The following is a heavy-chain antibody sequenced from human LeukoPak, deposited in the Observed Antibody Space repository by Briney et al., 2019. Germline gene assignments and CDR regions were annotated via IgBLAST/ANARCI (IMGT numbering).Heavy chain of an antibody. D-gene: IGHD3-10*01. J-gene: IGHJ6*02. CDR1: GGSFSGYY. CDR3: ARGMVRGVSLMDV. CDR2: INHSGST. V-gene: IGHV4-34*01. Sequence: PSETLSLTCAVYGGSFSGYYWSWIRQPPGKGLEWIGEINHSGSTNYNLSLKSRVTISVDTSKNQFSLKLSSVTAADTAVYYCARGMVRGVSLMDVWGQGTTVTVSS.